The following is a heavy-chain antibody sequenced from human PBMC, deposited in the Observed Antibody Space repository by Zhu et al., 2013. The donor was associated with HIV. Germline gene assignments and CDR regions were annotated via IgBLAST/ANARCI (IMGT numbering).Heavy chain of an antibody. Sequence: QERLTQSGAKLTRPGTSVKMSCKASGYVFTSYYVHWVRQAPGQALEWLGEINPRSGGTNYAQKFRDRVVVTSDTSTNTVYLELNGLTSDDTAIYYCSRSTSITLFGFILGHYYYAMDVWGQGTXVLVSS. CDR3: SRSTSITLFGFILGHYYYAMDV. CDR2: INPRSGGT. D-gene: IGHD3-10*01. V-gene: IGHV1-2*02. CDR1: GYVFTSYY. J-gene: IGHJ6*02.